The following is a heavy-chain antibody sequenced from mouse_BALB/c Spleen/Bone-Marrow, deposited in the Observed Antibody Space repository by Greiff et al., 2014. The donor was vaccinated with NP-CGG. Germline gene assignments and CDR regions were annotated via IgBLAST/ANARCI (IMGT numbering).Heavy chain of an antibody. J-gene: IGHJ4*01. V-gene: IGHV1-54*01. CDR3: ARAITDAMDY. CDR2: INSGSGGT. Sequence: VMLVESGAELVRPGPSVKVSCKGSGYAFTNYLIEWVKQRPGQGLEWIGVINSGSGGTKYNEKFKGKATLTADKSSSTAYMQLSSLTSDDSAVYFCARAITDAMDYWGQGTSVTVSS. CDR1: GYAFTNYL. D-gene: IGHD2-4*01.